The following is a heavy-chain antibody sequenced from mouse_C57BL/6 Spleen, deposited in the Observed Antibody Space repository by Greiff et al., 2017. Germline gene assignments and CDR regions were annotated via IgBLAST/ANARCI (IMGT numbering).Heavy chain of an antibody. CDR1: GYAFSSSW. CDR2: IYPGDGDN. V-gene: IGHV1-82*01. D-gene: IGHD2-3*01. CDR3: ARTYDGYRFAY. J-gene: IGHJ3*01. Sequence: VQRVESGPELVKPGASVKISCKASGYAFSSSWMNWVKQRPGKGLEWIGRIYPGDGDNNYNGKFKGKATLTADKSSSTAYMQLSSLTSEDSAVYFCARTYDGYRFAYWGQGTLVTVSA.